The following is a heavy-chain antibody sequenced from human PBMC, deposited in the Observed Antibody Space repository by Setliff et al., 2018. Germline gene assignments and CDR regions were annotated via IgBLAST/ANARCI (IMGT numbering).Heavy chain of an antibody. CDR2: IKSSREGATS. CDR3: ATGPRDSRNYLTWRGS. J-gene: IGHJ5*02. D-gene: IGHD3-22*01. Sequence: GGSLRLSCSVSGITFINAWMTWVRQAPGKGPEWVGRIKSSREGATSDYGAPAKGRFTISRDDSKQMIFLQMHNLKTEDTGFYYCATGPRDSRNYLTWRGSWGQGTLVTVS. CDR1: GITFINAW. V-gene: IGHV3-15*01.